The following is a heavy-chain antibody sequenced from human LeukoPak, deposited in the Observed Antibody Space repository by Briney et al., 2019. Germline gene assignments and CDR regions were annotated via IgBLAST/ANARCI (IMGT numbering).Heavy chain of an antibody. V-gene: IGHV4-39*07. CDR1: GGSISSNSYY. D-gene: IGHD4-11*01. CDR3: ARDPDYSKIGFAFDI. Sequence: SETLSLTCTVSGGSISSNSYYWGWIRQPPGKGLERIGSIYYSGSTYYNPSLKSRVTISVDTSKNQFSLKLSSVTAADTAVYYCARDPDYSKIGFAFDIWGQGTMVTVSS. CDR2: IYYSGST. J-gene: IGHJ3*02.